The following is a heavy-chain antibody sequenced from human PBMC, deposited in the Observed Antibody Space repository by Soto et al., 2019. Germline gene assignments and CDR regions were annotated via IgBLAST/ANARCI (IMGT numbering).Heavy chain of an antibody. CDR3: ARSVRSGSFPYYYYAMDV. CDR1: GFTVSSNY. V-gene: IGHV3-74*01. Sequence: PGGSLRLSCAASGFTVSSNYMSWVRQAPGKGLVWVSRIKSDGSSTSYADSVKGRFTISRDNAKNTLDLQMHGLRAEDMAVYYCARSVRSGSFPYYYYAMDVWGQGTTVTVSS. J-gene: IGHJ6*02. CDR2: IKSDGSST. D-gene: IGHD3-10*01.